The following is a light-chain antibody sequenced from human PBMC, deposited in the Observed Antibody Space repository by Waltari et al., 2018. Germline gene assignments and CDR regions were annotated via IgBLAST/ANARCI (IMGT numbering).Light chain of an antibody. V-gene: IGKV3-15*01. J-gene: IGKJ1*01. Sequence: EIIMTQSPATLSLSPGERATLSCRASQNVNSNLAWYQQKPGQAPRLLIYDSSIRATGLPARFSGSGSGTQFTLTINSLQSEDSAVYFCQQHNDWPPWTFGQGTKVELK. CDR2: DSS. CDR1: QNVNSN. CDR3: QQHNDWPPWT.